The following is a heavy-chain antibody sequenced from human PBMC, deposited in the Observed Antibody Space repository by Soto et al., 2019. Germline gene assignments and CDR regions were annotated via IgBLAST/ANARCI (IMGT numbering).Heavy chain of an antibody. J-gene: IGHJ6*02. CDR2: ISGSGGST. D-gene: IGHD3-22*01. V-gene: IGHV3-23*01. Sequence: GGSLRLSCAASGFTFSSYAMSWVRQAPGKGLEWVSAISGSGGSTYYADSVKGRFTISRDNSKNTLYLQMNSPRAEDTAVYYCAKSMGYTMIVVVNYYYYGMDVWGQGTTVTVSS. CDR1: GFTFSSYA. CDR3: AKSMGYTMIVVVNYYYYGMDV.